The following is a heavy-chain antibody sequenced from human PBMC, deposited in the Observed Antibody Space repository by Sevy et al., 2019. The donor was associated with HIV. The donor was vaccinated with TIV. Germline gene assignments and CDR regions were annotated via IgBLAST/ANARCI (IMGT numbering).Heavy chain of an antibody. Sequence: GGSLRLSCAASGFTFSDYYMSWIRQAPGKGLEWVSYISSSGSTIYYADSVKGRFTISRDNAKNSLYLQMNSLRAEDTAVYYCARVWTTVVTTDEYHFDYWGQGTLVTVSS. CDR2: ISSSGSTI. J-gene: IGHJ4*02. CDR1: GFTFSDYY. D-gene: IGHD4-17*01. V-gene: IGHV3-11*01. CDR3: ARVWTTVVTTDEYHFDY.